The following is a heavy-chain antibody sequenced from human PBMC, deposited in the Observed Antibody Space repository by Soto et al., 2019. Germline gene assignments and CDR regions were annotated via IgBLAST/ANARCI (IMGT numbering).Heavy chain of an antibody. D-gene: IGHD3-16*01. CDR2: VNPSDGSR. CDR1: GYRFTSYN. J-gene: IGHJ4*02. V-gene: IGHV1-46*01. Sequence: ASVKVSCKASGYRFTSYNMHWVRQAPGQGLEWMGIVNPSDGSRSYSQKFQGRVTLTRDTSTSTVYMELSSLTSEDTAVYYCARDGGITYWGQGTLVTVS. CDR3: ARDGGITY.